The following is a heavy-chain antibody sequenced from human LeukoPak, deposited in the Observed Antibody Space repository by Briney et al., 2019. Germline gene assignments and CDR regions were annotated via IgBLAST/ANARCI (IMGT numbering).Heavy chain of an antibody. CDR1: GGSITSSSYY. J-gene: IGHJ6*02. V-gene: IGHV4-39*07. D-gene: IGHD2-2*01. CDR3: ARDAGHQLSRRNYYAMDV. Sequence: SETLSLTCSVSGGSITSSSYYWGWIRQPPEKGLEWIGSIYYGGSTYYNSPLKSRVIISVDISKNQFSLKVSPVTAADTAVYYCARDAGHQLSRRNYYAMDVWGQGTTVTVSS. CDR2: IYYGGST.